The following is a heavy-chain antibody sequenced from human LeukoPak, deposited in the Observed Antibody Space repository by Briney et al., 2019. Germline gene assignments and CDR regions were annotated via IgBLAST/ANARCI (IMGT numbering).Heavy chain of an antibody. CDR1: GFTFSSYA. J-gene: IGHJ4*02. D-gene: IGHD2-2*02. CDR2: ISGSGGST. V-gene: IGHV3-23*01. Sequence: PGGSLRLSCAASGFTFSSYATSWVRQAPGKGLEWVSAISGSGGSTYYADPVKGRFTISRDNSKNTLYLQMNSLRAEDTAVYYCAKVTQYQLLYEYSSGWYFDYWGQGTLVTVSS. CDR3: AKVTQYQLLYEYSSGWYFDY.